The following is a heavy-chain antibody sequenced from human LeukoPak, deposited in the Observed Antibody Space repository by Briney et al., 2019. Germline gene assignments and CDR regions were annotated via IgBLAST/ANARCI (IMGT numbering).Heavy chain of an antibody. J-gene: IGHJ4*02. CDR1: GFTFSSYS. Sequence: GXLRLSCAASGFTFSSYSMNWVRQAPGKGLEWVSSISSSSSYIYYADSVKGRFTISRDNAKNSLYLQMNSLRAEDTAVYYCAREFGYCSGGSCYSFGYYFDYWGQGTLVTVSS. CDR2: ISSSSSYI. CDR3: AREFGYCSGGSCYSFGYYFDY. V-gene: IGHV3-21*01. D-gene: IGHD2-15*01.